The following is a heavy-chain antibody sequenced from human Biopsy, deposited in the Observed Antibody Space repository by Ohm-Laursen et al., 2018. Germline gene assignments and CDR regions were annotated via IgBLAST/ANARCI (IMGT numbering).Heavy chain of an antibody. CDR3: VRSLCNYDFLDS. J-gene: IGHJ4*02. CDR1: GFNFDDYA. Sequence: SLRLSCAASGFNFDDYAMHWIRQGPGKGLEWVAGLTWNSGTIAYAGSVRGRFTISRDNAKNSLYLQMNNLTSEDTALYYCVRSLCNYDFLDSWGQGTLVSVSS. D-gene: IGHD3-16*01. CDR2: LTWNSGTI. V-gene: IGHV3-9*01.